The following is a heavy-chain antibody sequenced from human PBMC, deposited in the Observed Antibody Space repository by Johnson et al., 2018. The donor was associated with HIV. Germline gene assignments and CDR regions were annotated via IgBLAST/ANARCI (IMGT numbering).Heavy chain of an antibody. CDR1: GFTFSSYA. CDR3: AREGRRDAFDI. CDR2: ISYDGSNK. V-gene: IGHV3-30-3*01. Sequence: VLLLESGGGLVQPGRSLRLSCTASGFTFSSYAMHWVRQAPGKGLEWVAVISYDGSNKYYADSVKGRFTISRDNSKNTLYLQMNSLRAEDTAVYYCAREGRRDAFDIWGQGTMVTVSS. J-gene: IGHJ3*02.